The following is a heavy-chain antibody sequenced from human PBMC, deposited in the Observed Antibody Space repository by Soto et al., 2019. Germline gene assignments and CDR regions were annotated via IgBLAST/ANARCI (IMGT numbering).Heavy chain of an antibody. D-gene: IGHD6-13*01. J-gene: IGHJ3*02. CDR2: MSAYNGKT. Sequence: QVQLVQSGAEVKKPGASVKVSCKASGYTFTSYGISWGRRARGQGLEWMGWMSAYNGKTNYAQKLEGRVTMTTDTSNSPAYMELRSLRSDDTAVYYCARHTRIAAAEVGAFDIWGQGTMVTVSS. CDR3: ARHTRIAAAEVGAFDI. CDR1: GYTFTSYG. V-gene: IGHV1-18*01.